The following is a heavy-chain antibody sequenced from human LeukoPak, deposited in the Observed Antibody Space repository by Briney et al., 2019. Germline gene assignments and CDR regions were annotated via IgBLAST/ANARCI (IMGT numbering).Heavy chain of an antibody. D-gene: IGHD6-6*01. CDR3: ARGVARSSKFHFSYYFDY. V-gene: IGHV4-59*12. CDR1: GGSLSSYY. J-gene: IGHJ4*02. Sequence: SETLSLTCTVSGGSLSSYYWSWVRQPPGKGVEGIGFIYYSGSTYYNTSLTSRVTISVETSKKKFSLKLSSVTAADTAVYYCARGVARSSKFHFSYYFDYWGQGTLVTVSS. CDR2: IYYSGST.